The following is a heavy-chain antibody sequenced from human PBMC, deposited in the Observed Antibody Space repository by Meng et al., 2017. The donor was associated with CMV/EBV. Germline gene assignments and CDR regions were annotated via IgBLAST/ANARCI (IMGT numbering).Heavy chain of an antibody. CDR1: GFTFSSYW. Sequence: GESLKISCAASGFTFSSYWMSWVRQAPGKGLEWVANIKQDGSEKYYVDSVKGRFTISRDNAKNSLYLQMNSLRAEDTAVYYCARDPIPPSHFDYWGQGTRVTVSS. V-gene: IGHV3-7*01. CDR3: ARDPIPPSHFDY. CDR2: IKQDGSEK. J-gene: IGHJ4*02. D-gene: IGHD2-21*01.